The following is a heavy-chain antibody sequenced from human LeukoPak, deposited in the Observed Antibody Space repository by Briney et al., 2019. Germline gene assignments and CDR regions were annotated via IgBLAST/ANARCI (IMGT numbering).Heavy chain of an antibody. CDR2: ISYDGSNK. CDR1: GFTFSSYS. J-gene: IGHJ4*02. D-gene: IGHD2-15*01. CDR3: AKAPVTTCSGAYCYPFDY. Sequence: GGSLRLSCAASGFTFSSYSMNWVRQAPGKGLEWVAVISYDGSNKYYADSVKGRFTISRDNSKNTLYLQMNSLRAGDAAVYYCAKAPVTTCSGAYCYPFDYWSQGTLVTVSS. V-gene: IGHV3-30*18.